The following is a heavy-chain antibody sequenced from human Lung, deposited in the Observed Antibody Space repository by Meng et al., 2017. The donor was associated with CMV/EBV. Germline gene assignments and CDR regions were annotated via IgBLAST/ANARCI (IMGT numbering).Heavy chain of an antibody. J-gene: IGHJ5*02. CDR2: ISPYDGDT. CDR1: FNDYG. CDR3: ARDLEYCGSTTCYEDCIDP. Sequence: FNDYGISWGRQAPGQGLEWVGWISPYDGDTNYARKLQGRVTMTTDTSTTTAYMELRSLRSDDTAVYYCARDLEYCGSTTCYEDCIDPWGQGTLVTVSS. V-gene: IGHV1-18*01. D-gene: IGHD2-2*01.